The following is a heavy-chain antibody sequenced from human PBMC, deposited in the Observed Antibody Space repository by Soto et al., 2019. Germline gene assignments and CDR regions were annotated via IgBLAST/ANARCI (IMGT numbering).Heavy chain of an antibody. D-gene: IGHD3-3*01. CDR1: GASISTEGYT. Sequence: SETLSLTCAVSGASISTEGYTWSWIRQPPGKGLEWIGYIYPSGATHYNPSLKSRVTISLDASRNRFSLSVGSVTAADTAVYYCARATFGAVPHLEAWGQGTTVTVSS. J-gene: IGHJ6*02. CDR2: IYPSGAT. V-gene: IGHV4-30-2*01. CDR3: ARATFGAVPHLEA.